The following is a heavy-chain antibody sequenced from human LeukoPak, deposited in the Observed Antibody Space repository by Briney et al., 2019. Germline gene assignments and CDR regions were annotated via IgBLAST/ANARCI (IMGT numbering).Heavy chain of an antibody. CDR2: ISGSGGGT. Sequence: GGSLRLSCAASGFTFSTYAMSWVRQARGKGLEWVSLISGSGGGTKYADSVKGRFTISRDNSKNTVYLQMNSLRAEDTAVYHCARFVGSDYTGSFDLWGQGTPVTVSS. CDR3: ARFVGSDYTGSFDL. CDR1: GFTFSTYA. J-gene: IGHJ4*02. D-gene: IGHD3-10*01. V-gene: IGHV3-23*01.